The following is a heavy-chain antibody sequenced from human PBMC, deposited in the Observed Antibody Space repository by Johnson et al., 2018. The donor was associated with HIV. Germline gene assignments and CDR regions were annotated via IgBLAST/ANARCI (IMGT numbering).Heavy chain of an antibody. Sequence: QVQLVESGGGVVQPGRSLRLSCAASGYTFSSYAMHWVRQAPGKGLEWVAVISYDGSNKYYADSVKGRFTISRDNSKNTLYLQMNSLRAEDTAVYYCARDRRGATRDDAFDVWGQGTMVTVSS. CDR1: GYTFSSYA. V-gene: IGHV3-30*04. D-gene: IGHD1-26*01. CDR3: ARDRRGATRDDAFDV. CDR2: ISYDGSNK. J-gene: IGHJ3*01.